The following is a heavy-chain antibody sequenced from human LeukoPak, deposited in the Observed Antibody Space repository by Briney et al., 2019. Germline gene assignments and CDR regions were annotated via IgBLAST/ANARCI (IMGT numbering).Heavy chain of an antibody. CDR2: IYGSGGT. CDR1: GGSISSFY. Sequence: PSETLSLTCTVSGGSISSFYWSWIRQPAGKALQWIGRIYGSGGTDYNPSLKSRVTMSIDTSKNQFSLQLSSVTAADTAVYYCARDCDYGGNRLDYFDYWGQGTLVTVSS. D-gene: IGHD4-23*01. CDR3: ARDCDYGGNRLDYFDY. J-gene: IGHJ4*02. V-gene: IGHV4-4*07.